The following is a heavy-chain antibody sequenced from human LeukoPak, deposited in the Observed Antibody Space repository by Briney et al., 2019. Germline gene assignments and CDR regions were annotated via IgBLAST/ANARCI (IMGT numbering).Heavy chain of an antibody. CDR1: DGSFNDYY. D-gene: IGHD6-6*01. V-gene: IGHV4-34*01. CDR3: AGSRPSDAFDI. Sequence: SEPLSLPCAVYDGSFNDYYWSWLRQPPGKGVEWIGEIKHSGSTKYNPSLKSRVTISVDKSKNQFSLKLKSMTAADTAVYYCAGSRPSDAFDIWGQGTMVTVSS. CDR2: IKHSGST. J-gene: IGHJ3*02.